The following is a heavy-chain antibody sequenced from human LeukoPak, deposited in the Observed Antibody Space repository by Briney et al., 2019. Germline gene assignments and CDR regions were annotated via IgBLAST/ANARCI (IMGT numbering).Heavy chain of an antibody. CDR2: IFYSGST. V-gene: IGHV4-59*12. Sequence: GTLRLSCAASGFTFSSYGMSWVRQAPGKGLEWIGNIFYSGSTYYSPSLKSRVTISLDTSRNQFSLKLTSVTAADTAVYYCAKSNGYGLVDIWGQGTMVTVSS. CDR1: GFTFSSYG. J-gene: IGHJ3*02. CDR3: AKSNGYGLVDI. D-gene: IGHD3-10*01.